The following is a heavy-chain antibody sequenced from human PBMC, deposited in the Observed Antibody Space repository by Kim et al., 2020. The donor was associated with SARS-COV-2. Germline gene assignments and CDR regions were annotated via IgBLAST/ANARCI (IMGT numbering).Heavy chain of an antibody. Sequence: SETLSLTCIVSGGSIRSYYWSWIRQPPGKRLEWIGYIYSSGSTNYNPSLKSRVTISVDTSKNQFSLKLSSVTAADTAVYYCARHSSPTAKIDPWGQGTLVTVSS. CDR3: ARHSSPTAKIDP. D-gene: IGHD2-21*02. V-gene: IGHV4-59*08. CDR2: IYSSGST. J-gene: IGHJ5*02. CDR1: GGSIRSYY.